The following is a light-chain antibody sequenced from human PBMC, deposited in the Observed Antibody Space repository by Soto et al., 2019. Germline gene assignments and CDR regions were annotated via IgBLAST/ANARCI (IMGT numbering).Light chain of an antibody. V-gene: IGKV3-15*01. CDR1: QTIRSF. CDR3: QQYNSSPPP. J-gene: IGKJ5*01. CDR2: DVS. Sequence: MTQSPSTLSASPGERATISCRASQTIRSFLGWYQQKPGQAPRLLIYDVSTTATGIPDRISGSGSGTEFTLTISSLQPEDFAVYYCQQYNSSPPPFGRGTRLEI.